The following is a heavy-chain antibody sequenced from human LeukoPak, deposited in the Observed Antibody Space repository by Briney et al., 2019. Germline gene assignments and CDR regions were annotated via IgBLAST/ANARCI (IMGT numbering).Heavy chain of an antibody. J-gene: IGHJ6*02. CDR3: ARKDDYGDYYGMDV. CDR2: ISSNGGST. V-gene: IGHV3-64*01. Sequence: GVLRLSCAASGFTFSSYAMHWVRQAPGRGLEYVSAISSNGGSTYYANSVKGRFTISRDNSKNTLYLQMGSLRAEDMAVYYCARKDDYGDYYGMDVWGQGTTVTVSS. D-gene: IGHD4-17*01. CDR1: GFTFSSYA.